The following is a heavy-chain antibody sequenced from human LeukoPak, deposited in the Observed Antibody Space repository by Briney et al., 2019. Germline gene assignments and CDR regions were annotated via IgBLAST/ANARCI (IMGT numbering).Heavy chain of an antibody. CDR2: IYYSGST. CDR1: GGYISSSY. Sequence: SETLSLTCTVSGGYISSSYWSWIRQPPGKGLEWIGYIYYSGSTNYNPSLKSRVTISVDTSKNQFSLKLSSVTAADTAVYYCASADYDAPPNYFDYWGQGTLVTVSS. V-gene: IGHV4-59*01. D-gene: IGHD4-17*01. J-gene: IGHJ4*02. CDR3: ASADYDAPPNYFDY.